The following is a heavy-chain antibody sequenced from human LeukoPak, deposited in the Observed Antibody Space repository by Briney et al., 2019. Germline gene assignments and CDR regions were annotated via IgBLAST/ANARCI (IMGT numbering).Heavy chain of an antibody. CDR1: GGSISSSSYY. CDR3: ARGDGYNSRFDP. D-gene: IGHD5-24*01. Sequence: SETLSLTCTVSGGSISSSSYYWGWIRQPPGKGLEWIASICYSRSTYYNPSLKSRVTISGDTSNNQFSLKLSSVTAADTAVYYCARGDGYNSRFDPWGQGTLVTVSP. V-gene: IGHV4-39*01. CDR2: ICYSRST. J-gene: IGHJ5*02.